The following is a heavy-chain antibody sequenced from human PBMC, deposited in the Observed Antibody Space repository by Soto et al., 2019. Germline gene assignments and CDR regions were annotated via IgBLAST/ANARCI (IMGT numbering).Heavy chain of an antibody. CDR2: IIPGFGKA. Sequence: QVQLVQSGAEVKKPGSSVRVSCKASGGTLRNYGISWVRQAPGQGLEWMGGIIPGFGKANYAQKFQGRVTITADESTSTVYMDVTSLRSEDTAVYYCSRGDATKIVVTTYYGMDVWGQGNTVTVSS. CDR1: GGTLRNYG. CDR3: SRGDATKIVVTTYYGMDV. J-gene: IGHJ6*02. D-gene: IGHD4-17*01. V-gene: IGHV1-69*12.